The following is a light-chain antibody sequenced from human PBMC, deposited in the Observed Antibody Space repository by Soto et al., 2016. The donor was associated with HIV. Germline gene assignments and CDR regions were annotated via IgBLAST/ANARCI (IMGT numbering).Light chain of an antibody. V-gene: IGKV1-5*03. CDR1: ETINRW. Sequence: DIQMTQSPSTLSASVGDRVTITCRASETINRWLAWYQQKPGRAPKLLLHEASTSEGGVPSRFSGSGSGTEFTLTISSLQLDDFAYYYCQHYNSYPYTFGQGTKVEIK. CDR3: QHYNSYPYT. CDR2: EAS. J-gene: IGKJ2*01.